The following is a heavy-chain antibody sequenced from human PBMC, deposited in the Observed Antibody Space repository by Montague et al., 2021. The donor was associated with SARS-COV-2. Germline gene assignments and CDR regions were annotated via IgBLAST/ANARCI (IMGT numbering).Heavy chain of an antibody. CDR2: INPADSTT. Sequence: QSGAEVKKPGESLKISCKAFGYRFSIHWIDWVRQMPGKGLEWMGGINPADSTTAYSPSFQGHVTISVDKSISTAYLQWSSLEASDSAMYYCVRIKDNIWGQGTTVTVSS. D-gene: IGHD5-24*01. V-gene: IGHV5-51*01. J-gene: IGHJ6*02. CDR1: GYRFSIHW. CDR3: VRIKDNI.